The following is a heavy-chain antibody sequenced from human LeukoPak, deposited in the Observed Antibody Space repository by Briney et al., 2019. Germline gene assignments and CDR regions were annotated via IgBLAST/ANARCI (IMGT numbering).Heavy chain of an antibody. J-gene: IGHJ3*02. V-gene: IGHV3-11*04. Sequence: GGSLRLSCAASGFTFSDCYMSWIRQAPGKGLEWVSYISSSGSTIYYADSVKGRFTISRDNAKNSLYLQMNSLRAEDTAVYYCARVLVSDAFDIWGQGTMVTVSS. D-gene: IGHD5/OR15-5a*01. CDR2: ISSSGSTI. CDR1: GFTFSDCY. CDR3: ARVLVSDAFDI.